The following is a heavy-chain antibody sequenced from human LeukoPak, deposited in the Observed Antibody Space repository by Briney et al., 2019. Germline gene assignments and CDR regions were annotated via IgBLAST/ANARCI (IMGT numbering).Heavy chain of an antibody. J-gene: IGHJ3*02. D-gene: IGHD3-10*01. CDR2: IYYSGST. V-gene: IGHV4-59*01. CDR1: GGSIRSYY. Sequence: PSETLSLTCTVSGGSIRSYYWRWIRQPPGKGLERIGYIYYSGSTNYNPSLKSRVTISVDTSKNQFSLKLSSVTAADTAVYYCATLLGPDAFDIWGQGTMVTVSS. CDR3: ATLLGPDAFDI.